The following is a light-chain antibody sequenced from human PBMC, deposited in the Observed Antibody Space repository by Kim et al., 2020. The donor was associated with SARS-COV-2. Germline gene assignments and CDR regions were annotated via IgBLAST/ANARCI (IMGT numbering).Light chain of an antibody. J-gene: IGLJ2*01. CDR1: ILRSYY. Sequence: VALGQTVTITCQGDILRSYYATWDKQKQGQAPILVIYGKNNRPSGIPDRFSGASSGNTASLTITGTQAGDEADYYCNSRDSNDNVVFGGGTQLTVL. CDR2: GKN. V-gene: IGLV3-19*01. CDR3: NSRDSNDNVV.